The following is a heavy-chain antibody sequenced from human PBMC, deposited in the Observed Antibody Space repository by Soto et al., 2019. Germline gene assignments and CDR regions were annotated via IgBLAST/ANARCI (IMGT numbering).Heavy chain of an antibody. V-gene: IGHV4-39*01. CDR1: GGSIYTTTYY. J-gene: IGHJ4*01. Sequence: SATLSLTCSVSGGSIYTTTYYWAWIRQPPGKGLEWIGTVYYNGHTFYTPSLKSRVSMSVDTSKNQFSLMLSSVTAADTAVYYCARIRGYGSGTYYFDSWGHGSLVTVSS. D-gene: IGHD3-10*01. CDR2: VYYNGHT. CDR3: ARIRGYGSGTYYFDS.